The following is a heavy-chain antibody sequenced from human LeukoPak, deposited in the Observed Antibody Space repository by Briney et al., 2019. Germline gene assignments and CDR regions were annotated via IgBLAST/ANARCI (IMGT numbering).Heavy chain of an antibody. CDR2: IKHDGSETQDGSKK. CDR3: ARSGRGVDSFYFYMDV. J-gene: IGHJ6*03. CDR1: GFTFSQYW. D-gene: IGHD3-10*01. Sequence: PGGSLRLSCAVSGFTFSQYWMSWVRQAPGKGLEWVANIKHDGSETQDGSKKNYVDSVKGRFTISRDNAKNSQYLQMNSLRAEDTAVYYCARSGRGVDSFYFYMDVWGKGTTVTVSS. V-gene: IGHV3-7*01.